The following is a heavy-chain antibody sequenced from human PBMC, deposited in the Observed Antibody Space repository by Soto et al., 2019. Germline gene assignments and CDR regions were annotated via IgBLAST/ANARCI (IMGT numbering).Heavy chain of an antibody. CDR3: ARATIAAAGTGRFDP. CDR1: GGSISRYY. CDR2: IYYTGRT. Sequence: QVQLQESGPGLVKPSETLSLTCTVSGGSISRYYWSWIRQPPGRGLEWIGYIYYTGRTNYNPSLKSRVTISVDTSKNQFSLKLSSVTAADTAVYYCARATIAAAGTGRFDPWGQGTLVTVSS. D-gene: IGHD6-13*01. J-gene: IGHJ5*02. V-gene: IGHV4-59*01.